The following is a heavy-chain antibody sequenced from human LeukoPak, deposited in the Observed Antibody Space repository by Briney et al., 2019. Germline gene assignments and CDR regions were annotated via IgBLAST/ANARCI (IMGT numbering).Heavy chain of an antibody. D-gene: IGHD4-17*01. CDR1: GFTFSDYY. J-gene: IGHJ4*02. CDR2: TSSSGSTI. Sequence: GGSLRLSCAASGFTFSDYYMSWVRQAPGKGLEWVSYTSSSGSTIYYADSVKGRFTISRDNAKNSLYLQMNSLRAEDTAVYYCARFEPGPDYGDYIDYWGQGTLVTVSS. CDR3: ARFEPGPDYGDYIDY. V-gene: IGHV3-11*01.